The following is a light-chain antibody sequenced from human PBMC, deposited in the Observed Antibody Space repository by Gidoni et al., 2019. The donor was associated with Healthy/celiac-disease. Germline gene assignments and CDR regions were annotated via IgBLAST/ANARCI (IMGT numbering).Light chain of an antibody. CDR2: KAS. CDR3: QQYISYPVT. CDR1: QSISSW. Sequence: DIQMTQSPSTLSASVGDRVTITCRASQSISSWLAWYQQKPGKAPKLLIYKASSLESGVPSRFSCSGSGTEFTLTNSSLQPDDFATYYCQQYISYPVTFGQGTKVEIK. V-gene: IGKV1-5*03. J-gene: IGKJ1*01.